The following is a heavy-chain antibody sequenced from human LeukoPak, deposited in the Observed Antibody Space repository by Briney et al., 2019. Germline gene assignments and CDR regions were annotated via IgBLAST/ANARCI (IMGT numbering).Heavy chain of an antibody. V-gene: IGHV4-4*08. Sequence: SETLSLTCSVSGDSLSSYYWNWIRQSPVKGLEWIGYISTNGNTKYNPSLKSRVPISVDTSKNQFSLQLNSVTAADTAVYYCARDVKKWFGEVLGTFDIWGPGTMVTVSS. D-gene: IGHD3-10*01. CDR1: GDSLSSYY. CDR2: ISTNGNT. J-gene: IGHJ3*02. CDR3: ARDVKKWFGEVLGTFDI.